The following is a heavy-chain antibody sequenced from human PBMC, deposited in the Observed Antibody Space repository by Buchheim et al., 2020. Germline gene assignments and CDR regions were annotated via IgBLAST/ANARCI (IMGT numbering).Heavy chain of an antibody. V-gene: IGHV3-30*18. D-gene: IGHD2/OR15-2a*01. J-gene: IGHJ4*02. CDR1: GFTFSSYG. Sequence: QVQLVESGGGVVQPGRSLRLSCAASGFTFSSYGMHWVRQAPGKGLEWVAVISYDGSNKYYADSVKGRFTISRDNSKNTLYLRMNSLRAEDTAVYYCAKALISKNTAAYFDYWGQGTL. CDR2: ISYDGSNK. CDR3: AKALISKNTAAYFDY.